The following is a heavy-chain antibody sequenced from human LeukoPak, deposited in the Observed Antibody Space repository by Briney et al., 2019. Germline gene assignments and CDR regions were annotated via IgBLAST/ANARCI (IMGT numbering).Heavy chain of an antibody. CDR3: ARQNSVGGSIYNWFDP. CDR1: GGSFSGYY. V-gene: IGHV4-34*01. Sequence: PSETLSLTCAVYGGSFSGYYWSWIRQPPGKGLEWIGEINHSGSTYYNPSLKSRVTISVDTSKNQFSLKLTSVTAADTAVYYCARQNSVGGSIYNWFDPWGQGTLVTVSS. J-gene: IGHJ5*02. CDR2: INHSGST. D-gene: IGHD6-19*01.